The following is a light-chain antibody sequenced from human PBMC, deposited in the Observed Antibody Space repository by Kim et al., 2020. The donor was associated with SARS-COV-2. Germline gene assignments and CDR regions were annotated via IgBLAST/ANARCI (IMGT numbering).Light chain of an antibody. CDR1: QSISGH. Sequence: DIQMTQSPSSLSASVGDRVTITCRSSQSISGHLNWYQQKPGRAPNLLFYAASVLHSGVPSRFSATASGTDFTLTISSLQPEDFATYYCQQSYSAPRTFGQGTKVDIK. CDR3: QQSYSAPRT. CDR2: AAS. V-gene: IGKV1-39*01. J-gene: IGKJ1*01.